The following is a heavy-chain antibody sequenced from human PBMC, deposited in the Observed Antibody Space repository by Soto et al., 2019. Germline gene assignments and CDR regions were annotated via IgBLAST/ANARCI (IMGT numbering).Heavy chain of an antibody. CDR2: ISGNGGST. CDR3: GPQILWFGELPNFDS. V-gene: IGHV3-23*01. J-gene: IGHJ4*02. Sequence: EVHLLESGGGLVQPGGSLRLSCEASGFTFSNQAMSWVRQAPGKGLEWVSTISGNGGSTYYADSVKGRFTISRHNSKNTLYLQMNSLRDEDTAVYYCGPQILWFGELPNFDSWGQGTLVTVSS. CDR1: GFTFSNQA. D-gene: IGHD3-10*01.